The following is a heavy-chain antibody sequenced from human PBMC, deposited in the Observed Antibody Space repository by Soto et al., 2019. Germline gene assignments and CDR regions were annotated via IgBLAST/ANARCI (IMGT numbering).Heavy chain of an antibody. CDR2: INPNSGGT. Sequence: QVQLVQSGAEVKKPGASVKVSCKASGYTFTGYYMHWVRQAPGQGLEWMGWINPNSGGTNYAQKFQGWDTMTRDTSISTAYMELSRLRSDDTAVYYCARAQDILPGYYSRMGTFDIWGQGTMVTVSS. V-gene: IGHV1-2*04. J-gene: IGHJ3*02. D-gene: IGHD3-9*01. CDR3: ARAQDILPGYYSRMGTFDI. CDR1: GYTFTGYY.